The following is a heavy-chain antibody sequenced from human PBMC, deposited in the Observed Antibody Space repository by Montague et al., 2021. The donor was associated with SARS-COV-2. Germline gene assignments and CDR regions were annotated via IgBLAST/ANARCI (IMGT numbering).Heavy chain of an antibody. D-gene: IGHD3-3*01. V-gene: IGHV3-33*01. CDR1: GFTFSSYG. Sequence: SLRLSCAASGFTFSSYGMHWVRQAPGKGLEWVAVIWYDGSNKYYADSVKGRFTISRDNSKNTLHLQMNSLRAEDTAVYYCAREAEIFGVVISPLFYWGQGTLVTVSS. J-gene: IGHJ4*02. CDR2: IWYDGSNK. CDR3: AREAEIFGVVISPLFY.